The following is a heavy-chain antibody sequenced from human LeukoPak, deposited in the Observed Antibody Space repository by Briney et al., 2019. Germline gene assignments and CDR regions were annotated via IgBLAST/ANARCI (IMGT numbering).Heavy chain of an antibody. CDR1: GGTFSSYA. J-gene: IGHJ4*02. D-gene: IGHD3-3*01. CDR3: ARESGRLRYFDY. Sequence: ASVKVSCKASGGTFSSYAISWVRQAPGQGLEWMGRIIPILGIANYAQKFQGRVTITADKSTSTAYMELSSLRSEDTAVYYCARESGRLRYFDYWGQGTLATVSS. V-gene: IGHV1-69*04. CDR2: IIPILGIA.